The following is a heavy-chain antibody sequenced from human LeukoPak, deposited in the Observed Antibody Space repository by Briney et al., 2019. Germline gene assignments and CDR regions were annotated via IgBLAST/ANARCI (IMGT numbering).Heavy chain of an antibody. CDR3: ARQGYSPNWFDP. J-gene: IGHJ5*02. V-gene: IGHV4-39*01. Sequence: SETLSLTCTVSGGSISSSSYYWGWIRQPPRKGLEWIGSIYYSGSTYYNPSLKSRVTISVDTSKNQFSLKLSSVTAADTAVYYCARQGYSPNWFDPWGQGTLVTVSS. D-gene: IGHD2-15*01. CDR1: GGSISSSSYY. CDR2: IYYSGST.